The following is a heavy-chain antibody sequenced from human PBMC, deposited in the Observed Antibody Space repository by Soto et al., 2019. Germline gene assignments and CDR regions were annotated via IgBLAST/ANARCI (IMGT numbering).Heavy chain of an antibody. D-gene: IGHD3-9*01. J-gene: IGHJ4*02. V-gene: IGHV4-31*03. Sequence: QVQLQESGPGLVKPSQTLSLTCTVSGGSISSGGYYWSWIRQHPGKGLEWIGYIYYSGSTYYNPSLKSRVTISGDTSKNQFSLKLSSVTAADTAVYYCARVPPPYYDILTGYPGAYFDYWGQGTLVTVSS. CDR1: GGSISSGGYY. CDR3: ARVPPPYYDILTGYPGAYFDY. CDR2: IYYSGST.